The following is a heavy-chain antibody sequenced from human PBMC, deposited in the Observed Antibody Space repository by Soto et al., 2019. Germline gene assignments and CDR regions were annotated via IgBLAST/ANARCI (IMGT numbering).Heavy chain of an antibody. V-gene: IGHV3-23*01. Sequence: GGSLRLSCAASGFTLSDYAMSRVRQAPGKGLEWVSGVSGSGGDTYYADSVKGRFTISRDNSKNTLYLQMNSLRAEDTAVYYCARGDTIFGVVISSYYGMDVWGQGTTVTVSS. CDR2: VSGSGGDT. CDR3: ARGDTIFGVVISSYYGMDV. D-gene: IGHD3-3*01. CDR1: GFTLSDYA. J-gene: IGHJ6*02.